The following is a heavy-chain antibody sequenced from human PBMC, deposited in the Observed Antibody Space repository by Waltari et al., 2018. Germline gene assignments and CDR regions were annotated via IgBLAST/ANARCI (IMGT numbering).Heavy chain of an antibody. V-gene: IGHV3-23*01. Sequence: EVQLLESGGGLVQPGGSLSLSCAASGFTFSSNAMTWVRQAPGKGLEWGPAMSGSGRTSYDADSVMGRFTISRDNSKNTLYLQMNSLRAEDTAVYYCAKGVWFGTKGDIWGQGTMVTVSS. J-gene: IGHJ3*02. CDR2: MSGSGRTS. CDR3: AKGVWFGTKGDI. CDR1: GFTFSSNA. D-gene: IGHD3-10*01.